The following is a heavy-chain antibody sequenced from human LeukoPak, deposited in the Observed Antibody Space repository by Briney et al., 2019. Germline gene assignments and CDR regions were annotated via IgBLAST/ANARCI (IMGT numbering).Heavy chain of an antibody. CDR3: AREPRVGESTSTF. Sequence: PSQTLSLTCTVSGGSISSGSYYWSWIRQPAGKGLEWIGRIYTSGSTNYNPSLKSRVTISVDTSKNQFSLKLSSVTAADTAVYYCAREPRVGESTSTFWGQGTLVTVSS. CDR1: GGSISSGSYY. CDR2: IYTSGST. J-gene: IGHJ4*02. D-gene: IGHD3-16*01. V-gene: IGHV4-61*02.